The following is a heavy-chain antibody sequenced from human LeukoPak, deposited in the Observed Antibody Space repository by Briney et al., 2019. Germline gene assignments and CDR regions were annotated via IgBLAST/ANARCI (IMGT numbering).Heavy chain of an antibody. V-gene: IGHV1-2*02. J-gene: IGHJ5*02. CDR1: GYTFTGYY. CDR3: ARTNREKYCTNGVCYKGLILGP. CDR2: INPNSGGT. Sequence: ASAKVSCKASGYTFTGYYMHWVRQAPGQVLEWMGWINPNSGGTNYAQKFQGRVTMTRDTSISTAYMELSRLRSDGTAVYYCARTNREKYCTNGVCYKGLILGPWGQGTLVTVSS. D-gene: IGHD2-8*01.